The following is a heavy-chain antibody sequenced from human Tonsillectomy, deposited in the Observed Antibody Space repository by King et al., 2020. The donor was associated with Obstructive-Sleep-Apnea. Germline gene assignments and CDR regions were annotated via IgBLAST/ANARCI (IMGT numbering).Heavy chain of an antibody. CDR1: GFTFSNYG. CDR3: ARGSYSSGWEGDY. Sequence: VQLVESGGGVVQPGRSLRLSCAASGFTFSNYGMHWVRQAPGKGLEWVAFIRYDGSNKYYGDSGKGRFTISRDNSKNTQYLQMNSLRPEGTAVYYCARGSYSSGWEGDYWGQGTLVIVSS. J-gene: IGHJ4*02. CDR2: IRYDGSNK. V-gene: IGHV3-30*02. D-gene: IGHD6-19*01.